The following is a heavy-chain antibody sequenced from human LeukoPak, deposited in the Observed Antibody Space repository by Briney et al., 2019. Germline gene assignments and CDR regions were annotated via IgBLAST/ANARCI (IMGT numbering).Heavy chain of an antibody. J-gene: IGHJ5*02. CDR3: ARCGVEWLLAGNPSGWFDP. V-gene: IGHV4-39*07. CDR1: GGSISRSSYY. D-gene: IGHD3-3*01. CDR2: VHYTGST. Sequence: SETLSLTCAVSGGSISRSSYYWGWIRQSPGRGLEWIGSVHYTGSTYYNPSLKSRVTISVDTSKNQFSLKLSSVTAADTAVYYCARCGVEWLLAGNPSGWFDPWGQGTLVTVSS.